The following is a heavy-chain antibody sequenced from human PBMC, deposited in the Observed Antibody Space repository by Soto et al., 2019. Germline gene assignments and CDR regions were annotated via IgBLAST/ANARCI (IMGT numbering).Heavy chain of an antibody. D-gene: IGHD2-2*01. CDR1: GVTYGEYA. CDR2: IRSKVYGGTT. CDR3: TRDRVRYCTSTRCDAVPAGYYYYMGG. Sequence: LRLYCTASGVTYGEYAMSWFRQPPRQGLEWVGFIRSKVYGGTTEYAASIKGSSTISRDDAKSIADLQMNNLKTEVTSGDYCTRDRVRYCTSTRCDAVPAGYYYYMGGWGKGTTVTVSS. J-gene: IGHJ6*03. V-gene: IGHV3-49*03.